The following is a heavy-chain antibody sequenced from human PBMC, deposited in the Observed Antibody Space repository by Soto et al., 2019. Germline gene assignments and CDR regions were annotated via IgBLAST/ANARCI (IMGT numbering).Heavy chain of an antibody. CDR3: ARSGSMDYGDFDY. Sequence: ASETLSLTCTVSGGSISSYYWSWIRQPPGKGLEWIGYIYYSGSTNYNPSLKSRVTISVDTSKNQFSLKLSSVTAADTAVYYCARSGSMDYGDFDYWGQGTLVTVS. D-gene: IGHD4-17*01. CDR1: GGSISSYY. V-gene: IGHV4-59*01. CDR2: IYYSGST. J-gene: IGHJ4*02.